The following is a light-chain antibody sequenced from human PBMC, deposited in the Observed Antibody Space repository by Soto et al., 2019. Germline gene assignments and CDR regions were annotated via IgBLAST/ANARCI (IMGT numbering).Light chain of an antibody. J-gene: IGKJ2*01. Sequence: EIVLTQSPDTLSLSPVERATLSCMASQTMTRAYVAWYQQKPGQAPRLLIYAASYRATGISDKFSGSGSGTDFSLTISRLEPEDSAVYYCHQYHSPPQTFGQGTKVDIK. CDR1: QTMTRAY. CDR3: HQYHSPPQT. V-gene: IGKV3-20*01. CDR2: AAS.